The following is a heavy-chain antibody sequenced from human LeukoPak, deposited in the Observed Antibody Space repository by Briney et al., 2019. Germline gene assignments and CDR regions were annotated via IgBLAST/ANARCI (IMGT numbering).Heavy chain of an antibody. Sequence: SETLSLTCTVSGGSITGYYWSWIRQPAGKGLEWIGRMYFSGSTNYNPSLKSRVTMSLDTSKNQFSLKLSSVTASDTAVYYCARDIIRDSTGSWFDPWGRGTLVTVSS. J-gene: IGHJ5*02. CDR1: GGSITGYY. V-gene: IGHV4-4*07. CDR3: ARDIIRDSTGSWFDP. D-gene: IGHD3-22*01. CDR2: MYFSGST.